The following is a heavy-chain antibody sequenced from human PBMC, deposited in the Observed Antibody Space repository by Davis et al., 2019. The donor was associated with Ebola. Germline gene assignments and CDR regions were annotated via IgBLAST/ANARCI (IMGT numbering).Heavy chain of an antibody. CDR1: GFTFDDYT. J-gene: IGHJ4*02. CDR3: ARDNGDDILTGPFDF. CDR2: ISWDGGST. V-gene: IGHV3-43*01. D-gene: IGHD3-9*01. Sequence: GESLKISCAASGFTFDDYTMHWVRQAPGKGLEWVSLISWDGGSTYYADSVKGRLTISRDNSRNTVYLEMYSLRAEDTAVYYCARDNGDDILTGPFDFWGQGTLVTVSS.